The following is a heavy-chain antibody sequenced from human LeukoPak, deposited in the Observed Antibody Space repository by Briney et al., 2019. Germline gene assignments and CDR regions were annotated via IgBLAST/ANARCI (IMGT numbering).Heavy chain of an antibody. Sequence: GGCLRLSCAASGFTFSDYWMHWVRQAPGKGLIWVSRINTYGSSTDYVDSVKGRFTISRDNAKNTLYLQMSSLKAEDTAVYYCATRKSDAFDMWGQGTMVTVSS. J-gene: IGHJ3*02. V-gene: IGHV3-74*01. CDR3: ATRKSDAFDM. CDR1: GFTFSDYW. CDR2: INTYGSST.